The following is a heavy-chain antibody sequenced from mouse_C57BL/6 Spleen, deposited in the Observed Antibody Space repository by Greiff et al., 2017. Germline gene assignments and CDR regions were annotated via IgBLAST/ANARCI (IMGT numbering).Heavy chain of an antibody. D-gene: IGHD2-4*01. V-gene: IGHV5-17*01. CDR1: GFTFSDYG. CDR2: ISSGSSTI. CDR3: ARPNDYGNFDY. Sequence: EVMLVASGGGLVKPGGSLKLSCAASGFTFSDYGLHWVRQAPEKGLEWVAYISSGSSTIYYADTVKGRFTISRDNAKNTLFLQMTSLRSEDTAMYYCARPNDYGNFDYWGQGTTLTVSS. J-gene: IGHJ2*01.